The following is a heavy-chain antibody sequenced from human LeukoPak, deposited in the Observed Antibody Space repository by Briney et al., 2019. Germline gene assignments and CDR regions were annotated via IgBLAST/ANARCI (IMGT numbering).Heavy chain of an antibody. CDR1: GFTLSSYS. CDR2: LSSSTSFI. V-gene: IGHV3-21*06. CDR3: ARDRLSSGWSTDY. Sequence: GGSLRLSCVASGFTLSSYSMNWVRQAPGKGLEWVSSLSSSTSFIYYADSVKGRFTISRDDAKNSLYLQMNSLRAEDTAVYYCARDRLSSGWSTDYWGQGTLVTVSS. J-gene: IGHJ4*02. D-gene: IGHD6-19*01.